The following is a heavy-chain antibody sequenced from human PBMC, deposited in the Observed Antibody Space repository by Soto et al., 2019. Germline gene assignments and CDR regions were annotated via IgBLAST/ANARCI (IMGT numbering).Heavy chain of an antibody. CDR1: GFSFRSYS. CDR3: ARDNGIAGSFDP. J-gene: IGHJ5*02. CDR2: ISISSRTI. Sequence: EMQLVESGGGLVQPGGSLILSCAACGFSFRSYSMNWIRQAPGKGLEWVSYISISSRTIYYADSVKGRFTISRDDAKNSLYLQMNSLRDEDTSVYYCARDNGIAGSFDPWGQGTLVTVSS. V-gene: IGHV3-48*02. D-gene: IGHD6-13*01.